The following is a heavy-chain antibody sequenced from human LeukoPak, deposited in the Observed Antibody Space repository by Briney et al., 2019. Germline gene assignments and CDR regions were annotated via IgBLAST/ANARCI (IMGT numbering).Heavy chain of an antibody. Sequence: GGSLRLSCAASGFTVSSNYMSWVRQAPGKGLEWVSLIYSDGSTSYAGSVKGRFTISRDNSKNTLYLQMNSLRAEDTAVYYCANSGWYSYFQHWGQGTLVTVSS. J-gene: IGHJ1*01. CDR1: GFTVSSNY. CDR3: ANSGWYSYFQH. V-gene: IGHV3-53*01. D-gene: IGHD6-19*01. CDR2: IYSDGST.